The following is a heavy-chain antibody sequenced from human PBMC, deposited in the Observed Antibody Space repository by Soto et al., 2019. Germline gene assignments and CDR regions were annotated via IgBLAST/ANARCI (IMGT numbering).Heavy chain of an antibody. Sequence: GLLSQPSADYGFTFNEYRFSLVRQPYGKGLEWVSAISGSGGSTYYADSVKGRCTSSRDNSKNTLYLQMNSLRAEDTAVYYCAKDPGGKQGLAPDVDYLGQGTLVTVSS. CDR1: GFTFNEYR. V-gene: IGHV3-23*01. J-gene: IGHJ4*02. D-gene: IGHD6-19*01. CDR3: AKDPGGKQGLAPDVDY. CDR2: ISGSGGST.